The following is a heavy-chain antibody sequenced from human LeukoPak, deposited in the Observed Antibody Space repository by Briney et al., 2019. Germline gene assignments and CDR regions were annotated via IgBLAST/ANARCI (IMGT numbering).Heavy chain of an antibody. D-gene: IGHD6-6*01. V-gene: IGHV3-21*01. J-gene: IGHJ4*02. CDR2: ISSSSSYI. Sequence: TAGGSLRLSCAASGFTFSSYSMTWVRQAPGKGLGWVSSISSSSSYIYYADSVKGRFTISRDNAKNSLYLQMNSLRAEDTAVYYCARDPESIAARRRFSDSGLWGQGTLVTVSS. CDR1: GFTFSSYS. CDR3: ARDPESIAARRRFSDSGL.